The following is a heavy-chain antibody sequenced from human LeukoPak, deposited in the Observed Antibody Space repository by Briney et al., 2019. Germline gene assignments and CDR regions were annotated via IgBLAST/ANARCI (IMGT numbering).Heavy chain of an antibody. V-gene: IGHV3-21*01. Sequence: GGSLRLSCAAFGFTFSSYSMNWVRQAPGKGLEWVSSISSSSSYIYYADSVKGRFTISRDNAKSSLYLQMNSLRAEDTAVYYCARVLSTVTIDYWGQGTLVAVSS. CDR1: GFTFSSYS. D-gene: IGHD4-17*01. CDR3: ARVLSTVTIDY. J-gene: IGHJ4*02. CDR2: ISSSSSYI.